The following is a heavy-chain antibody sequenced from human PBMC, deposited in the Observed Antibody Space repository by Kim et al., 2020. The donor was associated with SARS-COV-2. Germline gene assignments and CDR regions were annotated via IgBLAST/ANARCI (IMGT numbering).Heavy chain of an antibody. D-gene: IGHD1-26*01. CDR2: ISSSSSYI. J-gene: IGHJ3*02. Sequence: GGSLRLSCAASGFTFSSYSMNWVRQAPGKGLEWVSSISSSSSYIYYADSVKGRFTISRDNAKNSLYLQMNSLRAEDTAVYYCARDQWELKAPGPDAFDIWGQGTMVTVSS. CDR3: ARDQWELKAPGPDAFDI. V-gene: IGHV3-21*01. CDR1: GFTFSSYS.